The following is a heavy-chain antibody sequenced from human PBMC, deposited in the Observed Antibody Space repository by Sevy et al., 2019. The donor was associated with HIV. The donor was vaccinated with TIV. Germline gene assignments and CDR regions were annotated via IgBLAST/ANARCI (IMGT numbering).Heavy chain of an antibody. Sequence: GGSLRLSCAASGFTFSSYAMSWVRQAPGKGLEWVSAISGSGGSTYYADSVKGRFTISRDNSKNALYLQMNSLRAEDTAVYYCAKSKMHTVTTVPCMDVWGQGTTVTVSS. CDR2: ISGSGGST. D-gene: IGHD4-4*01. J-gene: IGHJ6*02. V-gene: IGHV3-23*01. CDR1: GFTFSSYA. CDR3: AKSKMHTVTTVPCMDV.